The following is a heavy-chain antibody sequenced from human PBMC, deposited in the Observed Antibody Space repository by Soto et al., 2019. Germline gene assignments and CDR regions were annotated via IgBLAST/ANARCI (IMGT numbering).Heavy chain of an antibody. Sequence: ASVKVSCKASGYTFTGYYMHWVRQAPGQGLEWMGWINPNSGGTNYAQKFQGRVTMTRDTSISTAYMELSRLRSDDTAVYYCASWRGARRNYYYGMDVWGQGTTVTVSS. V-gene: IGHV1-2*02. CDR2: INPNSGGT. D-gene: IGHD6-6*01. CDR1: GYTFTGYY. CDR3: ASWRGARRNYYYGMDV. J-gene: IGHJ6*02.